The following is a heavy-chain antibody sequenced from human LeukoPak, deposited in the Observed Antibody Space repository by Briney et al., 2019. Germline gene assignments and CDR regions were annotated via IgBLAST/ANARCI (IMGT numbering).Heavy chain of an antibody. D-gene: IGHD3-3*01. CDR3: AREGETITIFGVVIEYYFDY. Sequence: QPGGSLRLSCAASGFTFSTYAMSWVRQAPGKGLEWVSAISGSGGSTYYADSVKGRFTISRDNSKNTLYLQINSLRAEDTAVYYCAREGETITIFGVVIEYYFDYWGQGTLVTVSS. J-gene: IGHJ4*02. CDR1: GFTFSTYA. CDR2: ISGSGGST. V-gene: IGHV3-23*01.